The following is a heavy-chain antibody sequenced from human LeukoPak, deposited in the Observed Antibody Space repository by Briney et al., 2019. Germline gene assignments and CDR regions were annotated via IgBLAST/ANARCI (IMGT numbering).Heavy chain of an antibody. D-gene: IGHD2-15*01. CDR3: AREGCSGGSCYFDY. V-gene: IGHV1-2*04. CDR1: GYTFTGYY. J-gene: IGHJ4*02. CDR2: INPHSGGT. Sequence: ASLKVSCKASGYTFTGYYMHWVRQAPGQGLEWMGWINPHSGGTSYAQKFQGWVTMTRDTSISTAYMELSRLRSDDTAVYYCAREGCSGGSCYFDYWGQGTLVTVSS.